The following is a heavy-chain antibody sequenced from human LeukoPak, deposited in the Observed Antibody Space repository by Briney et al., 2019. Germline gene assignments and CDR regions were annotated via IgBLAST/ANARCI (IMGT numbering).Heavy chain of an antibody. CDR2: ISGSGGST. CDR1: GFTFSSYA. Sequence: GGSLRLSCAASGFTFSSYAMSWVRQAPGKGLEWVSAISGSGGSTYYADSVKGRFTISRDNSKNTLYLQMNSLRAEDTAVYYCAKDYCSSTSCYEDYWGQGTLVTVSS. V-gene: IGHV3-23*01. CDR3: AKDYCSSTSCYEDY. D-gene: IGHD2-2*01. J-gene: IGHJ4*02.